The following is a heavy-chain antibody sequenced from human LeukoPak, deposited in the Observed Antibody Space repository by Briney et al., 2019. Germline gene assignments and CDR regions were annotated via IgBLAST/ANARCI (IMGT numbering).Heavy chain of an antibody. CDR2: IYYSGST. CDR1: GGSISSGDYY. V-gene: IGHV4-30-4*01. J-gene: IGHJ5*02. Sequence: PSQTLSLTCTVSGGSISSGDYYWSWIRQPPGKGLEWIGYIYYSGSTYYNPSLKSRVTISVDTSKNQFSLKPSSVTAAGTAVYYCARAHGSVRGNLHWFDPWGQGTLVTVSS. CDR3: ARAHGSVRGNLHWFDP. D-gene: IGHD3-10*01.